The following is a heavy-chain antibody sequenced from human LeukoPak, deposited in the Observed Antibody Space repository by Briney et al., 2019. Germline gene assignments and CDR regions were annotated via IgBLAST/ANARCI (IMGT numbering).Heavy chain of an antibody. J-gene: IGHJ5*02. V-gene: IGHV1-46*01. D-gene: IGHD3-22*01. CDR2: INPSGGST. CDR3: ARVGYYFRFDP. CDR1: GYTFTSYY. Sequence: GASVKVSCKASGYTFTSYYMHWVRPAPGQGLEWMGIINPSGGSTSYAQKFQGRVTMTRDMSTSTVYMELSSLRSEDTAVYYCARVGYYFRFDPWGQGTLVTVSS.